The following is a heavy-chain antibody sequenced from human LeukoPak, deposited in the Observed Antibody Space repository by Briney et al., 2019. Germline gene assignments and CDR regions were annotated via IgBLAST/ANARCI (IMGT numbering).Heavy chain of an antibody. J-gene: IGHJ4*02. CDR1: GFTFSSYG. Sequence: GGSLRLSCAASGFTFSSYGMHWVRQAPGKGLEWVSCIGSSSSYTNYADSVKGRFTISRDNAKNSLYLQMDGLRAEDTAVYYCARDRGAVAATWFDYWGQGTLVTASS. D-gene: IGHD6-19*01. CDR2: IGSSSSYT. V-gene: IGHV3-21*04. CDR3: ARDRGAVAATWFDY.